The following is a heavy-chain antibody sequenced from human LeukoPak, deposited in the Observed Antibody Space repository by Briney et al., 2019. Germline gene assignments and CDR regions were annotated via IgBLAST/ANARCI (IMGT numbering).Heavy chain of an antibody. V-gene: IGHV4-31*03. CDR2: IDYSGST. J-gene: IGHJ4*02. CDR3: ARVPASGYYHHYFDH. Sequence: PSETLSLTCTVSGGSISGGGYYWTWIRQHPGKGLEYIGYIDYSGSTYYNPSLKSRLTISVDTSKNQFSLKLSSVTAADTAVYYCARVPASGYYHHYFDHWGQATLVTVSS. D-gene: IGHD3-3*01. CDR1: GGSISGGGYY.